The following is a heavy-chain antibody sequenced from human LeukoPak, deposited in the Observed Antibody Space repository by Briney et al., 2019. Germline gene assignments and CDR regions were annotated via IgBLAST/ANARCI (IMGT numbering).Heavy chain of an antibody. V-gene: IGHV3-15*01. CDR2: IKSETDGGTT. CDR3: SGCSSTSCSSLYMDV. Sequence: GGSLRLSCGASGFTFSNAWMSWVRQAPGKGLEWVGRIKSETDGGTTDYAAPVKGRFTIARDDSKSTLYLQMNSLKTEDTAVYYCSGCSSTSCSSLYMDVWGKGTTVTVSS. D-gene: IGHD2-2*01. J-gene: IGHJ6*03. CDR1: GFTFSNAW.